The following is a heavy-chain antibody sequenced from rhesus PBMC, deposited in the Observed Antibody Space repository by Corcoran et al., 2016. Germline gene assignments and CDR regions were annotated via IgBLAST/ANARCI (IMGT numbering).Heavy chain of an antibody. Sequence: QVQLQESGPGLVKPSETLSLTCAASGGSFSGYYGGWIRQPPGKGLEWIGYISGSSGSTDYNPSLKSRVTISTDTSKNQFSLKLSSVTAADTAVYYCARRSIHDHWGQGVLVTVSS. CDR2: ISGSSGST. CDR3: ARRSIHDH. CDR1: GGSFSGYY. J-gene: IGHJ4*01. V-gene: IGHV4-165*01. D-gene: IGHD4-23*01.